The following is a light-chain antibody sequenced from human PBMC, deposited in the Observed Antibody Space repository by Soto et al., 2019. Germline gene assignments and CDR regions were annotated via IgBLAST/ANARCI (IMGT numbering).Light chain of an antibody. J-gene: IGLJ2*01. CDR2: EDN. CDR1: SGSIASSY. V-gene: IGLV6-57*03. Sequence: NFMLTQPHSVSESPGKTVTISCTHSSGSIASSYVQWYQQRPGSAPTTVIYEDNQRPSGVPHRFSGSIDSSSNSASLTISGLKTEDEADYYCQSFDISNQVFGGGTKLTVL. CDR3: QSFDISNQV.